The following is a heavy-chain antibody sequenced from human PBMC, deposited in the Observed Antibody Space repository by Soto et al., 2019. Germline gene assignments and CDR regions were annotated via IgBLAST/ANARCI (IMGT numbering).Heavy chain of an antibody. J-gene: IGHJ4*02. CDR2: IKSKADGGTV. CDR3: TRRPKAGDAGVDPLAH. V-gene: IGHV3-15*07. Sequence: EVRLVQSGGGFVKPEGSLRLSCSASGFSLSDGWMNWVRQTPGKGLEWVGRIKSKADGGTVDYAAPVKGRFVISRDDSENMLDLQMNSLKADETGIYYCTRRPKAGDAGVDPLAHWGQGALVTVSS. D-gene: IGHD3-10*01. CDR1: GFSLSDGW.